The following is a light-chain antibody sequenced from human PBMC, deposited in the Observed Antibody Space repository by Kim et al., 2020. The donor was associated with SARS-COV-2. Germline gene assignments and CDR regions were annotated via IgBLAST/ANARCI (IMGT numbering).Light chain of an antibody. V-gene: IGLV6-57*03. CDR2: DDN. CDR1: SGSIASNY. Sequence: GQTVTSSCTRSSGSIASNYVQWYQQRPGSAPTTVIYDDNQRPSGVPDRFSGSIDSSSNSASLTISGLKTEDEADYYCQSYDSTNVVFGGGTQLTVL. J-gene: IGLJ2*01. CDR3: QSYDSTNVV.